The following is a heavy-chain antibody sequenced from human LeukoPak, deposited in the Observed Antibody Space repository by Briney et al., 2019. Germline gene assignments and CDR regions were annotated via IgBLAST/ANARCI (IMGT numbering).Heavy chain of an antibody. Sequence: PSETLSLTCAVYGGSFSGYYWSWIRQPPGKGLEWIGEINHSGSTNYNPSLKSRVTISVDTSKNQFSLKLSSVTAADTAVYYCARGSGSRLGDYWGQGTLVTVSS. J-gene: IGHJ4*02. V-gene: IGHV4-34*01. D-gene: IGHD3-10*01. CDR2: INHSGST. CDR3: ARGSGSRLGDY. CDR1: GGSFSGYY.